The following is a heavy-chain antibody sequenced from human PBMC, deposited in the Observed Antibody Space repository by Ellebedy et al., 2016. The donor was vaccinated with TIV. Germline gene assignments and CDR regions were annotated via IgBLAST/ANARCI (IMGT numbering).Heavy chain of an antibody. CDR2: ISFDGNKK. CDR1: GFTFAKYG. J-gene: IGHJ4*02. D-gene: IGHD5-18*01. V-gene: IGHV3-30*03. Sequence: GGSLRLSXAASGFTFAKYGIHWVRQAPGKALEWVAFISFDGNKKDYVDSVKGRFTISRDNAQNTLSLQMNDLRAEDTAVYYCVRDYSYGYGPPFDYWGQGTLVTVSS. CDR3: VRDYSYGYGPPFDY.